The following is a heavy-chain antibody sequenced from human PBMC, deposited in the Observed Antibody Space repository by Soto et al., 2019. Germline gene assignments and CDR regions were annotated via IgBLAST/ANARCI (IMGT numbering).Heavy chain of an antibody. D-gene: IGHD6-19*01. CDR1: GYTFTSYD. CDR2: MNPNSGNT. CDR3: ARGCWGYSSGWYDY. V-gene: IGHV1-8*01. Sequence: QVQLVQSGAEAKKPGASVKVSCKASGYTFTSYDINWVRQATGQGLEWMGWMNPNSGNTGHAQKFQGRVAMTRTTSKGTGYMELSSLRSEDTAGYYCARGCWGYSSGWYDYWGQGTLVTVSS. J-gene: IGHJ4*02.